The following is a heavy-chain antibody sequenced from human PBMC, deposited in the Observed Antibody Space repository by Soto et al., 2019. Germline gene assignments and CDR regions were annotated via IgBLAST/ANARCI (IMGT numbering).Heavy chain of an antibody. J-gene: IGHJ6*02. CDR2: IYPGDSDT. CDR3: ARRTINPPYYYGMDV. D-gene: IGHD2-2*01. CDR1: GNSFTSYR. Sequence: GESLKIFCNGSGNSFTSYRIGWVCQVPGKGLEWMGIIYPGDSDTRYSPSFQGQVTISADKSISTAYLQWSSLKASDTAMYYCARRTINPPYYYGMDVWGQGTTVTVSS. V-gene: IGHV5-51*01.